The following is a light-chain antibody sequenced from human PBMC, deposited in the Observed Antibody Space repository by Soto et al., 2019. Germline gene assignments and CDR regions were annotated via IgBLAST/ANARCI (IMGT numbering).Light chain of an antibody. V-gene: IGLV2-23*01. CDR2: EGS. CDR1: STDVGRYSL. J-gene: IGLJ1*01. CDR3: CSYAARGTRV. Sequence: QSALTQPASVSGSPGQSITVSCTGTSTDVGRYSLVSWYQQHPGKAPKLIIYEGSKRPPGISNRFSGSKSGNTASLTISGLQAEDEADWYCCSYAARGTRVFGTGTKLTVL.